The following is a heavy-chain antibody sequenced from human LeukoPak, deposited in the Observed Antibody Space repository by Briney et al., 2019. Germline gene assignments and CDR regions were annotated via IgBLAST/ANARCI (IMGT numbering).Heavy chain of an antibody. CDR2: IYYSGST. V-gene: IGHV4-39*01. CDR1: GGSISGSSYY. J-gene: IGHJ5*02. D-gene: IGHD3-3*01. Sequence: PSETLSLTCTVSGGSISGSSYYWGWIRQPPGKGLEWIGSIYYSGSTYYDPSLKSRVAISVDTSKNRFSLKVSSVTAADTAVYYCAMVRITIFGVVVKNWFDPWGQGTLVTVSS. CDR3: AMVRITIFGVVVKNWFDP.